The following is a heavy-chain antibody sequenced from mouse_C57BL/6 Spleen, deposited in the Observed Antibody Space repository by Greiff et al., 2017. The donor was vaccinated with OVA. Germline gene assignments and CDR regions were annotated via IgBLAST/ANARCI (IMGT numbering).Heavy chain of an antibody. CDR1: GYTFTSYW. D-gene: IGHD1-1*01. V-gene: IGHV1-64*01. J-gene: IGHJ4*01. Sequence: VKLQQPGAELVKPGASVKLSCKASGYTFTSYWMHWVKQRPGQGLEWIGMIHPNSGSTNYNEKFKSKATLTVDKSSSTAYMQLSSLTSEDSAVYYCASTTVGYAMDYWGQGTSVTVSS. CDR3: ASTTVGYAMDY. CDR2: IHPNSGST.